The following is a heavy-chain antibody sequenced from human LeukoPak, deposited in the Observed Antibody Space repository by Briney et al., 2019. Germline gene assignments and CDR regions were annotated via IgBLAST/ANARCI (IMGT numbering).Heavy chain of an antibody. D-gene: IGHD6-13*01. CDR2: IYPGDSDT. CDR1: GYSFTSYW. CDR3: ARTNSSSWYDPSFFDY. Sequence: GESLKISCKGSGYSFTSYWIGWVRQMPGKGLEWMGIIYPGDSDTRYSPSFQGQVTISADKSISTAYLQWSSLKASDTAMYYCARTNSSSWYDPSFFDYWGQGTLVTVSS. V-gene: IGHV5-51*01. J-gene: IGHJ4*02.